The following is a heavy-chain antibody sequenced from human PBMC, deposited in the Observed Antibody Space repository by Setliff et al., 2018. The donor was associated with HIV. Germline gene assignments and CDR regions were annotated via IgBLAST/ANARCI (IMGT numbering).Heavy chain of an antibody. D-gene: IGHD2-21*01. CDR2: AGSADYGGNA. Sequence: PSETLSLTCTVSGGSISNSNYFWDWIRQPPGKGLEWIGSAGSADYGGNAYYNPSLKSRVTISVETSKNQFSLKLTSVTAADTAVYYCARSYCGGGLCFRGLDLWGQGTLVTVSS. V-gene: IGHV4-39*07. CDR1: GGSISNSNYF. CDR3: ARSYCGGGLCFRGLDL. J-gene: IGHJ4*03.